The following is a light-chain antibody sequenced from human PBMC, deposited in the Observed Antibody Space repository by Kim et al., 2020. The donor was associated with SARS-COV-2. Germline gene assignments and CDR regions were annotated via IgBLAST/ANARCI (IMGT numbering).Light chain of an antibody. J-gene: IGKJ1*01. CDR1: QSVRTN. V-gene: IGKV3-15*01. CDR3: HQYNDWWT. Sequence: EIVMTQSPATLSVSPGEGVTLSCRASQSVRTNLAWYQQKPGQAPRLLIYGASTRATGISARFSGSGSGTEFTLTISSLQSEDVAIYHCHQYNDWWTFGQGTKVEIK. CDR2: GAS.